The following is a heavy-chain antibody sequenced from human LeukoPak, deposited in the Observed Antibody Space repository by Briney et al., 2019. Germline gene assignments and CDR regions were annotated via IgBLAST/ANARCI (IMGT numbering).Heavy chain of an antibody. J-gene: IGHJ4*02. CDR2: IKQDGSEK. CDR1: GFTFSSYW. CDR3: ARDRNYDSSGYYYPYFGY. Sequence: GGSLRISCIASGFTFSSYWMSWVRQAPGKGLEWVANIKQDGSEKYYVDSVKGRFTISRDNAKNSLSLQMNSLRAEDTALYYCARDRNYDSSGYYYPYFGYWGQGTLVTVSS. V-gene: IGHV3-7*05. D-gene: IGHD3-22*01.